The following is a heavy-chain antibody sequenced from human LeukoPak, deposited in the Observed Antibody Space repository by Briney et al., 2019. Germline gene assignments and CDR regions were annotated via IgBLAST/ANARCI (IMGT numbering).Heavy chain of an antibody. CDR1: GGSFSGYY. J-gene: IGHJ3*02. Sequence: PSETLSLTCAVYGGSFSGYYWGWIRQPPGKGLEWIGEINHSGSTNYNPSLKSRVTISVDTSKNQFSLKLSSVTAADTAVYYCARRVYYYDSSGYPARRAFDIWGQGTMVTVSS. CDR2: INHSGST. CDR3: ARRVYYYDSSGYPARRAFDI. V-gene: IGHV4-34*01. D-gene: IGHD3-22*01.